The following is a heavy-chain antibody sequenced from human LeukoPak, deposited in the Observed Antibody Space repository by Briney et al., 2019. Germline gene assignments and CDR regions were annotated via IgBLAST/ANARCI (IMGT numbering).Heavy chain of an antibody. D-gene: IGHD2-15*01. CDR1: GFTFSSYG. CDR2: IRYDGSNK. V-gene: IGHV3-30*02. J-gene: IGHJ4*02. Sequence: GGSLRLSCAASGFTFSSYGMHWVRQAPGKGLEWVAFIRYDGSNKYYADSVKGRFTISRDNSKNTLYLQMNSLRAEDTAVYYCAKDSGGYCSGGSCYGSDYWGQGTLVTVSS. CDR3: AKDSGGYCSGGSCYGSDY.